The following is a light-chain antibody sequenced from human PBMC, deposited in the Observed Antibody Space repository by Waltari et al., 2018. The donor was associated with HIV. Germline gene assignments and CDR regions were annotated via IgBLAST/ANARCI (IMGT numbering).Light chain of an antibody. CDR3: QQRSNWPLT. CDR1: QSVSSN. CDR2: DAS. J-gene: IGKJ4*01. Sequence: EIVMTQSPATLSVSPGERATLSCRASQSVSSNLAWYQQKPGQAPRLLIYDASNRATGIPARISGSGSGTDFTLTINSLEPEDFAVYYCQQRSNWPLTFGGGTKVEIK. V-gene: IGKV3-11*01.